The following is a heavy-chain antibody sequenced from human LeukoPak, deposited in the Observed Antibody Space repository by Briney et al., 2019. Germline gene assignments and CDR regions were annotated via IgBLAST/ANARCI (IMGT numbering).Heavy chain of an antibody. Sequence: PGGSLRLSCAAPGFTFSTYGMHWVRQAPGKGLEWVAVIWYDGSSKYYADSVNGRFTISRDNSKNTLYLQMNSLRAEDTAMYYCARSGDFSTHYANRPDFDYWGQGTLVTVSS. CDR3: ARSGDFSTHYANRPDFDY. J-gene: IGHJ4*02. CDR2: IWYDGSSK. CDR1: GFTFSTYG. V-gene: IGHV3-33*01. D-gene: IGHD3/OR15-3a*01.